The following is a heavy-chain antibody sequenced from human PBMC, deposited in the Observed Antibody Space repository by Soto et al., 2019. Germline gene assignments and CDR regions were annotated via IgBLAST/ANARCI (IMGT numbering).Heavy chain of an antibody. D-gene: IGHD2-2*01. Sequence: QVQLVQSGAEVKKPGSSVKVSCKASGGTFSSYTISWVRQAPGQGLERMGRIIPILGIANYAQKFQGRVTITADKSTSTAYMELSSLRSEDTAVYYCARGGYCSSTSCNYYYYGMDVWGQGTTVTVSS. CDR1: GGTFSSYT. CDR2: IIPILGIA. J-gene: IGHJ6*02. CDR3: ARGGYCSSTSCNYYYYGMDV. V-gene: IGHV1-69*02.